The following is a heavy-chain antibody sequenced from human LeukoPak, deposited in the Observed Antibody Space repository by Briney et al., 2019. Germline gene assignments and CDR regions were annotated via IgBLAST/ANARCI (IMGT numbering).Heavy chain of an antibody. CDR2: IKSKTDGGTA. V-gene: IGHV3-15*01. D-gene: IGHD6-6*01. CDR1: GGSISDYY. CDR3: TTSEAARPG. J-gene: IGHJ4*02. Sequence: ETLSLTCTVSGGSISDYYWSWVRQAPGKGLEWVGRIKSKTDGGTADYAAPVKGRFTISRDDSKNTLYLQMNSLKTEDTAMYYCTTSEAARPGWGQGTLVTVSS.